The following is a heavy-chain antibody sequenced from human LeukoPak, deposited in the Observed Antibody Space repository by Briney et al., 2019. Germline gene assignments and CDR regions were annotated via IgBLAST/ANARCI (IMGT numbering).Heavy chain of an antibody. CDR1: GYTFTGYY. J-gene: IGHJ1*01. CDR3: ARVHLDCSSTSCYRVEYFQH. Sequence: GASVKVSCKASGYTFTGYYMHWVRQAPGQGLEWMGWINPNSGGTNYAQKFQGRVTMTRDTSISTAYMELSRLRSDDTAVYYCARVHLDCSSTSCYRVEYFQHWGQGTLSPSPQ. V-gene: IGHV1-2*02. CDR2: INPNSGGT. D-gene: IGHD2-2*02.